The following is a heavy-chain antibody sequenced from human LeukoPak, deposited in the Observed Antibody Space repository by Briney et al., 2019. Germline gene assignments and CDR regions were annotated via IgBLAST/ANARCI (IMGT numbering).Heavy chain of an antibody. V-gene: IGHV1-46*01. D-gene: IGHD1-26*01. CDR3: ARDGAYSGSYGSFDY. J-gene: IGHJ4*02. Sequence: ASVKLSCKVSGYTFTSYYIHWVRQAPGQGLEWMGIINPRSSSTTYAQKFQGRVTMTRDTSTSTVYMELSSLRSEDTAVYYCARDGAYSGSYGSFDYWGQGTLVTVSS. CDR2: INPRSSST. CDR1: GYTFTSYY.